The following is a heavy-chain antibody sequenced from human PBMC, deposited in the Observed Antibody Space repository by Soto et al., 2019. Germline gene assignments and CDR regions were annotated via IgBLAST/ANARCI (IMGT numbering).Heavy chain of an antibody. Sequence: GESLKISCKGSGYSFTSYWIGWVRQMPGKGLEWMGIIYPGDSDTRYSPSFQGQVTISADKSISTAYLQWSSLKASDTAMNYCARQTGGYCSGGSCYKAYYFDYWGQGTLVTVSS. CDR3: ARQTGGYCSGGSCYKAYYFDY. D-gene: IGHD2-15*01. J-gene: IGHJ4*02. CDR2: IYPGDSDT. CDR1: GYSFTSYW. V-gene: IGHV5-51*01.